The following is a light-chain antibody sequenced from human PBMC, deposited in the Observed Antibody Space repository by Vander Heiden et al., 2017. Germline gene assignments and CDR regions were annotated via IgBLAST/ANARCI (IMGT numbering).Light chain of an antibody. V-gene: IGKV1-39*01. CDR3: QQTYRPPWT. CDR1: QKINNY. CDR2: ATY. Sequence: DIQMTQSPSSLSASVGDRVTITCRASQKINNYLNWYQHKPGKAPNLLIYATYSLQSGVPSRFKGGGSGTDFSLIISSLQPEDFASYSCQQTYRPPWTFGQGTKVEI. J-gene: IGKJ1*01.